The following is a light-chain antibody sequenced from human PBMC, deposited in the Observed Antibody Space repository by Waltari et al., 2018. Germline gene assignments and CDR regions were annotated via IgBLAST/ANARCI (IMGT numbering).Light chain of an antibody. Sequence: DIQMTQSPSSLSASVGDRVTITCRASQSVSSRLNWYQQKPGKVPNLLIYAASSLQSGVPSRFSGSGSGTDFTLTISSLRPEDFATYYCQQSYNTPVTFGQGTKLEIK. J-gene: IGKJ2*01. CDR3: QQSYNTPVT. CDR2: AAS. CDR1: QSVSSR. V-gene: IGKV1-39*01.